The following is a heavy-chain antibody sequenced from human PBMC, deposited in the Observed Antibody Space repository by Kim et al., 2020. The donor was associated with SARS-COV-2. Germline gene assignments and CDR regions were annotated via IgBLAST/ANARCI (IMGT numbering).Heavy chain of an antibody. Sequence: GGSLRLSCTASGFIFTNYAMSWVRQAPGKGLQWVSGISGGDDSYYADSVKGRFTITRDISKNTLYLQMNSLRAEDTAVYYCAKAFGFLINRNYLNSWGQG. CDR2: ISGGDDS. D-gene: IGHD3-3*01. CDR3: AKAFGFLINRNYLNS. CDR1: GFIFTNYA. J-gene: IGHJ4*02. V-gene: IGHV3-23*01.